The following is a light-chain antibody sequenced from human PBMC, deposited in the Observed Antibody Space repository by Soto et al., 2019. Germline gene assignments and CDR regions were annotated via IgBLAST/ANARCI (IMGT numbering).Light chain of an antibody. Sequence: VMRQSPATLSVSLGEGATLSCRASQSIXDTLGWFQHEPGQTPRFLXDNTSTMATGGPTRLSGSRSGTEFTLTISSLHSEDFAVYYCQQYKKGPQTFGQGTRLEIK. J-gene: IGKJ5*01. CDR3: QQYKKGPQT. CDR1: QSIXDT. CDR2: NTS. V-gene: IGKV3-15*01.